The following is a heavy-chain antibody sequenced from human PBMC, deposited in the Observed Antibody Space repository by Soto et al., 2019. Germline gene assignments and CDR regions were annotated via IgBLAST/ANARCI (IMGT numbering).Heavy chain of an antibody. CDR3: ARAYYYDSSGYYDEYFQH. D-gene: IGHD3-22*01. CDR2: IYWDDDK. Sequence: SGPTLVNPTQTLTLTFTFSGFSLSTSGVGVGWIRQPPGKALEWLALIYWDDDKRYSPSLKSRLTITKDTSKNQVVLTMTNMDPVDTATYYCARAYYYDSSGYYDEYFQHWGQGTLVTVSS. V-gene: IGHV2-5*02. J-gene: IGHJ1*01. CDR1: GFSLSTSGVG.